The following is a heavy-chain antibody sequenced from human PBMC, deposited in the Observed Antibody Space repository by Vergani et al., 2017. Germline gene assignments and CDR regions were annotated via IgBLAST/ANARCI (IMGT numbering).Heavy chain of an antibody. CDR3: ARPPFYCGGDCYLSY. CDR1: GYTFTSDD. D-gene: IGHD2-21*01. V-gene: IGHV1-8*03. J-gene: IGHJ4*02. CDR2: MNPISGNT. Sequence: QVPLVQSGAEVKKPGASVKVSCKASGYTFTSDDINWVRQATGQGLEWMGWMNPISGNTGYAQNLQGRLTITRDTSVNTAYMELSSLTSEDMAVYYCARPPFYCGGDCYLSYWGQGTLVTVSS.